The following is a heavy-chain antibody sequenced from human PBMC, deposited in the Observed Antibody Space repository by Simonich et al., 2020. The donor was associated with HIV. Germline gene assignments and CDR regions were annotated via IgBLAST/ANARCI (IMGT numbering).Heavy chain of an antibody. V-gene: IGHV3-9*01. J-gene: IGHJ4*02. CDR2: ISGNSGSI. CDR3: AKDKGAYYGSGSPVY. Sequence: EVQLVESGGGLVQPGRSLRLSCAASGFTFDDYAMHWVRQAPGKGLEWVSSISGNSGSIGYADSVKGRFTISRDNAKNSLYLQMNSLRAEDTAVYYCAKDKGAYYGSGSPVYWGQGTLVTISS. D-gene: IGHD3-10*01. CDR1: GFTFDDYA.